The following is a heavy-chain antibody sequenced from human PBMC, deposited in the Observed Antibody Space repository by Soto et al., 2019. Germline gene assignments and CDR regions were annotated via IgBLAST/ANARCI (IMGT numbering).Heavy chain of an antibody. Sequence: GGSLRLSCAASGFTFSSYSMNWVRQAPGKGLEWVSSISSGSTYMYYADSVKGRFTISRDNAKSSLYLQLNSLRAEDTAVYCCARDSYDFWSGYYDYWGQGTLVTVSS. D-gene: IGHD3-3*01. CDR2: ISSGSTYM. J-gene: IGHJ4*02. CDR1: GFTFSSYS. CDR3: ARDSYDFWSGYYDY. V-gene: IGHV3-21*01.